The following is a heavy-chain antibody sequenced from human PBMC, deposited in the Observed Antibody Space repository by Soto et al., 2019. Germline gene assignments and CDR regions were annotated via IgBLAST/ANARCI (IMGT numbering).Heavy chain of an antibody. D-gene: IGHD2-15*01. Sequence: QVHLVESGGGVVQPGRSLRLSCVASGFSFSDSGMHWVRQAPGKGLEWVAAISYDGSNKYYADSVNDRFTISRDNSKNALSLQMNSLRAEEKAVDYCAKSVRYCLGSSCSPEAFDVWGQGTLGSVSS. J-gene: IGHJ3*01. CDR3: AKSVRYCLGSSCSPEAFDV. V-gene: IGHV3-30*18. CDR1: GFSFSDSG. CDR2: ISYDGSNK.